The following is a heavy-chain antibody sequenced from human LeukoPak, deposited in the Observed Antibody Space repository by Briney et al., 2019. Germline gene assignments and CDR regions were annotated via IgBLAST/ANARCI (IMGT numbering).Heavy chain of an antibody. J-gene: IGHJ2*01. CDR3: TRMRGYTYGYWYLDL. V-gene: IGHV1-8*01. CDR2: MNPTSGNT. Sequence: ASVKVSCKAAGYTFTSYDINWVRQAPGQGLEWMGWMNPTSGNTGYAQKFQGRVTMTRHASIATAYMELSSLTSEDMALYYCTRMRGYTYGYWYLDLWGRGTPVTVSS. D-gene: IGHD5-18*01. CDR1: GYTFTSYD.